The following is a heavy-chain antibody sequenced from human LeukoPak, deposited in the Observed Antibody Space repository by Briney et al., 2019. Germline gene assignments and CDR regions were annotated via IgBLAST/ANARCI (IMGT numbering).Heavy chain of an antibody. Sequence: SETLSLSCTVSGGSISSYYWSWIRQPPGKGLEWIGYIYYSGSTNYNPSLKSRVTISVDTSKNQFSLKLSSVTAADTAVYYCAREDYYDSSVLNWGQGTLVTVSS. CDR1: GGSISSYY. V-gene: IGHV4-59*12. J-gene: IGHJ4*02. CDR2: IYYSGST. CDR3: AREDYYDSSVLN. D-gene: IGHD3-22*01.